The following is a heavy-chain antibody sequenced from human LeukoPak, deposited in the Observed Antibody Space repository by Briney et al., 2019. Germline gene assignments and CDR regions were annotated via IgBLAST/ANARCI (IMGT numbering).Heavy chain of an antibody. V-gene: IGHV1-24*01. D-gene: IGHD3-10*01. Sequence: ASVKVSCKVSGYTLTELSMHWVRQAPGKGLEWMGGFDPEDGETIYAQKFQGRVTMTEDTSTDTAYMELSSLRSEDTAVYYCATVVAVRGGLGYFDYWGQGTLVTVSS. CDR3: ATVVAVRGGLGYFDY. CDR1: GYTLTELS. J-gene: IGHJ4*02. CDR2: FDPEDGET.